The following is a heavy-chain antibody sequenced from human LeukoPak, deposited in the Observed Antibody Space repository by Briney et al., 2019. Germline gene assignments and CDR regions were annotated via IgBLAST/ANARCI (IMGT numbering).Heavy chain of an antibody. J-gene: IGHJ1*01. Sequence: GRSLRLSCAASGFSFGSYGMHWVRQAPGKGLEWVAFIRYGGSHQFYADSVRGRFTISRDNPKNTLYLQMNSLRGEDTAVYFCARDSGTWFYLQDWGQGILVTVSS. V-gene: IGHV3-33*01. D-gene: IGHD2/OR15-2a*01. CDR2: IRYGGSHQ. CDR3: ARDSGTWFYLQD. CDR1: GFSFGSYG.